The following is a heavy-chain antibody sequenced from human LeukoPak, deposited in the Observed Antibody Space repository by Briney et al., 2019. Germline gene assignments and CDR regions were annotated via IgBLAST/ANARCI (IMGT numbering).Heavy chain of an antibody. Sequence: GGSLRLSCAASGFTFSSYAMHWVRQAPGKGLEWVAVISYDGSNKYYADSVKGRFTISRDNAKNSLYLQMNSLRAEDTAVYYCARYCGGDCYPLHDAFDIWGQGTMVTVSS. CDR1: GFTFSSYA. CDR3: ARYCGGDCYPLHDAFDI. D-gene: IGHD2-21*02. CDR2: ISYDGSNK. V-gene: IGHV3-30-3*01. J-gene: IGHJ3*02.